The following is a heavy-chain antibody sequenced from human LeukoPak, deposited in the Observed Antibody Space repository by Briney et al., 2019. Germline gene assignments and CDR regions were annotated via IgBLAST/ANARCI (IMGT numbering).Heavy chain of an antibody. CDR2: INASNGNT. CDR1: GYTFTSYA. Sequence: ASVKVSCKASGYTFTSYAMHWVRQAPGQRLEWMGWINASNGNTKYSQKFQGRVTITRDTSASTAYMELSSLRSEDTAVYYCATDLHYDFWSGFAFDIWGQGTMVTVSS. CDR3: ATDLHYDFWSGFAFDI. V-gene: IGHV1-3*01. D-gene: IGHD3-3*01. J-gene: IGHJ3*02.